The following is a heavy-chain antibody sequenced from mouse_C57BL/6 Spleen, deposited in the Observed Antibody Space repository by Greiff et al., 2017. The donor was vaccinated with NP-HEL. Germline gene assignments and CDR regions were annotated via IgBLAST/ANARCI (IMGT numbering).Heavy chain of an antibody. J-gene: IGHJ3*01. Sequence: VQLQQPGAELVKPGASVKLSCKASGYTFTSYWMHWVKQRPGQGLEWIGMIHPTSGSTNYNEKFKSKATLTVDKSSSTAYMQLSSLTSEDSAVYYCARARGDGNYVAWFAYWGQGTLVTVSA. CDR2: IHPTSGST. V-gene: IGHV1-64*01. D-gene: IGHD2-1*01. CDR3: ARARGDGNYVAWFAY. CDR1: GYTFTSYW.